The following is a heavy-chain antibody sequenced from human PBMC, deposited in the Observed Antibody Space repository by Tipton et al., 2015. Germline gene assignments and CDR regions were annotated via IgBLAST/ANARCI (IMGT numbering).Heavy chain of an antibody. CDR2: ISSSSSTI. J-gene: IGHJ4*02. CDR3: ACQDYDSLTRDYQTVDY. CDR1: GFSISRDS. Sequence: QLVQSGGGLVQPGGSLRLSCAASGFSISRDSMNWVRQAPGKGLEWVSYISSSSSTIYYADSVKGRFTVSRDNAKESLYLQMNSLRDEDTAVYYCACQDYDSLTRDYQTVDYWGQGTLVTVSS. D-gene: IGHD3-9*01. V-gene: IGHV3-48*02.